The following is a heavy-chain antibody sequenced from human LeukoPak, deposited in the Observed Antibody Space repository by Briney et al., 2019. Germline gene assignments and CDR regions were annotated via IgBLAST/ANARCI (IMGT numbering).Heavy chain of an antibody. CDR2: ISYDGSNK. Sequence: GRSLRLSCAASGFTFSSYAMHWVRQAPGKGLEWVAVISYDGSNKYYADPVKGRFTISRDNSKNTLYLQMNSLRAEDTAVYYCARDLVSGYSYGAREAFDIWGQGTMVTVSS. D-gene: IGHD5-18*01. CDR3: ARDLVSGYSYGAREAFDI. J-gene: IGHJ3*02. CDR1: GFTFSSYA. V-gene: IGHV3-30*04.